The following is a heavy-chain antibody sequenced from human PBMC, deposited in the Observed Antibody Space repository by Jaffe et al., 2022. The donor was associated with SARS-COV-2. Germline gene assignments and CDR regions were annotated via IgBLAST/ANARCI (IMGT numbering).Heavy chain of an antibody. J-gene: IGHJ5*02. CDR2: INPSGGGT. V-gene: IGHV1-2*02. CDR3: TRDARGSASHLRFDP. D-gene: IGHD1-26*01. Sequence: QVQLVQSGAEVKKPGASVKVSCKASGYTFIGYYIYWVRQAPGQGLEWMGWINPSGGGTSYAEKFQGRVTMTMDTSINTAYMELSGLTSDDTAVYYCTRDARGSASHLRFDPWGQGTLVTVSS. CDR1: GYTFIGYY.